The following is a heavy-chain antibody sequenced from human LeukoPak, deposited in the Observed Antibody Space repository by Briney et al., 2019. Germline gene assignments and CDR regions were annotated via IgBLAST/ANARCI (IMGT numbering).Heavy chain of an antibody. V-gene: IGHV3-9*03. CDR2: ISWNSGSI. CDR3: AKDLYYDILTGYYPSAFDI. D-gene: IGHD3-9*01. CDR1: GFTFDDYA. J-gene: IGHJ3*02. Sequence: GGSLRLSCAASGFTFDDYAMHWVRQAPGKGLEWVSGISWNSGSIGYADSVKGRFTISRDNAKNSLYLQMNSLRAEDMALYYCAKDLYYDILTGYYPSAFDIWGQGTMVTVSS.